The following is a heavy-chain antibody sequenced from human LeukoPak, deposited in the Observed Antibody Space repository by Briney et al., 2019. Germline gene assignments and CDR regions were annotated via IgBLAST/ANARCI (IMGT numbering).Heavy chain of an antibody. CDR2: INPNSGGT. CDR3: ARDLPMNWEGREDY. V-gene: IGHV1-2*02. CDR1: GYTFTGYY. J-gene: IGHJ4*02. Sequence: GASVKVSCKASGYTFTGYYIHWVRQAPGQGLEWMGWINPNSGGTNYAQKFQGRVTMTRDTSISTAYMELSRLRSDDTAMYYCARDLPMNWEGREDYWGQGTLVTVSS. D-gene: IGHD7-27*01.